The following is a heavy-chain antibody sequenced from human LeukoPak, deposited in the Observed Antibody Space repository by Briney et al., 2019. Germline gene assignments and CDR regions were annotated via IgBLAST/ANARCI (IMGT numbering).Heavy chain of an antibody. Sequence: GRSLSLSCAASGFTFSSYSMNWVREAPGKGLEWVSSISSSRSYIYYADSVKGRFTISRDNAKTSLYRQMNSLRAEDTAVYYGARWDDTSGYYPYYFDYWGQGTLVTVSS. J-gene: IGHJ4*02. V-gene: IGHV3-21*01. CDR2: ISSSRSYI. CDR3: ARWDDTSGYYPYYFDY. CDR1: GFTFSSYS. D-gene: IGHD3-22*01.